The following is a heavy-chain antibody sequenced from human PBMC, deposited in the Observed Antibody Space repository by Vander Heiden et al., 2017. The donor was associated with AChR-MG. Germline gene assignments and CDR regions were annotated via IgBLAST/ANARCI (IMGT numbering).Heavy chain of an antibody. CDR1: GLTFSVYA. J-gene: IGHJ4*02. D-gene: IGHD5-18*01. V-gene: IGHV3-23*01. Sequence: EVQLLESGGRLVQPGYSLRLSCAASGLTFSVYAMSWVRQAPGKGLQWVSAISGSGGNTYYADSVKGRLTISRDNSKNTLYLQMNSRRAEDTAIYYCARDTAEDDWGQGTLVTVAS. CDR3: ARDTAEDD. CDR2: ISGSGGNT.